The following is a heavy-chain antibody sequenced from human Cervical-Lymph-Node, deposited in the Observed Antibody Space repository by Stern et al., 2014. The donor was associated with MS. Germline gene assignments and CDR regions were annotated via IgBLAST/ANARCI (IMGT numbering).Heavy chain of an antibody. D-gene: IGHD2-2*01. CDR2: VYYDGST. V-gene: IGHV4-39*01. CDR1: GGSMKSRSYY. J-gene: IGHJ6*02. CDR3: ARSQDIVVVSAATVEGYYYFGMDV. Sequence: QVQLVESGPGLVKPSGTLSLTCTISGGSMKSRSYYWVWIRQPPGKGLEXIGSVYYDGSTYYNPSLTSRVTISEDTAKNQFSLLLSSATAADTAVYYCARSQDIVVVSAATVEGYYYFGMDVWGQGTTVTVSS.